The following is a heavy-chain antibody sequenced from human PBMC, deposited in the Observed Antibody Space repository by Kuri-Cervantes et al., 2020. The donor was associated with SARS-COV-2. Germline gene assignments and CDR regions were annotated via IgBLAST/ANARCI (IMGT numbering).Heavy chain of an antibody. CDR2: ISYDGSNK. Sequence: GESLKISCAASGFTFSSYAMHWVRQAPGKGLEWVAVISYDGSNKYYADSVKGRFTFSRDNSKNTLYLQMNSLRAEDTAVYYCARGNYGDYGDYWGQGTLVTVSS. D-gene: IGHD4-17*01. CDR1: GFTFSSYA. J-gene: IGHJ4*02. V-gene: IGHV3-30-3*01. CDR3: ARGNYGDYGDY.